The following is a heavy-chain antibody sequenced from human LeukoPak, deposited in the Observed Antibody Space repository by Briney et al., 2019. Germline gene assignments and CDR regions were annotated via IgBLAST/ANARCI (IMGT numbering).Heavy chain of an antibody. V-gene: IGHV3-20*04. J-gene: IGHJ4*02. CDR1: GFTFDDYG. Sequence: GGSLRLSCAASGFTFDDYGMSWVRQVPGKGLEWVSGINWSGGSTGYADSVKGRFTISRDNAKNSLYLQMNSLRAEDTAVYYCAQLWLEGRFDYWGQGTLVTVSS. CDR3: AQLWLEGRFDY. D-gene: IGHD5-18*01. CDR2: INWSGGST.